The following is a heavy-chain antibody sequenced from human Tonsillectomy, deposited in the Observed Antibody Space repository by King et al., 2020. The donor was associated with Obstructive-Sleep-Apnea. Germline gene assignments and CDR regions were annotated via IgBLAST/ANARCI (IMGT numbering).Heavy chain of an antibody. CDR3: AKARAAVAGTDYFDY. V-gene: IGHV3-9*01. D-gene: IGHD6-19*01. CDR1: GFTFDDYA. CDR2: ISANSANI. J-gene: IGHJ4*02. Sequence: VQLVESGGGLVQPGRSLRLSCAASGFTFDDYAIHWVRQAPGKGLEWVSGISANSANIGNADSVKGRFTISRDNAKNSLYLQMNSLRPEDTALYYCAKARAAVAGTDYFDYWGQGTLVTVSS.